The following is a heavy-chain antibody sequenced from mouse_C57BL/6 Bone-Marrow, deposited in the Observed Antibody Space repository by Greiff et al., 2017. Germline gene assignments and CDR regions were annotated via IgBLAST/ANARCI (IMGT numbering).Heavy chain of an antibody. J-gene: IGHJ4*01. D-gene: IGHD1-2*01. CDR3: ARYGWAYYAMDY. V-gene: IGHV1-54*01. CDR2: INPGSGGT. CDR1: GYAFTNYL. Sequence: VQLQQSGAELVRPGTSVKVSCKASGYAFTNYLIEWVKQRPGPGLEWIGVINPGSGGTNYNEKFKGKATLTADKYSSTAYMQLSSLTSEASAVYFCARYGWAYYAMDYWGQGTSVTVSS.